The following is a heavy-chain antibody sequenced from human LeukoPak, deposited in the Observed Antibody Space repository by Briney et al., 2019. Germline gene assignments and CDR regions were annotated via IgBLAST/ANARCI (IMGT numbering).Heavy chain of an antibody. V-gene: IGHV3-30-3*01. D-gene: IGHD3-10*01. CDR1: GFTFSSSA. J-gene: IGHJ4*02. CDR3: ARDGGGLWFGELRFDY. Sequence: GGSLRLSCAASGFTFSSSAMSWVRHSPGKGLEWVAVISYDGSNKYYADSVKGRFTISRDNSKNTLYLQMNSLRAEDTAVYYCARDGGGLWFGELRFDYWGQGTLVTVSS. CDR2: ISYDGSNK.